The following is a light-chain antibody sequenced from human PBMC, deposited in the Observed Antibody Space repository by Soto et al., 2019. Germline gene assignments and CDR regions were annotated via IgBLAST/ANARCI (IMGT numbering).Light chain of an antibody. Sequence: EVVMTQSPATLSVSPGERATLSCRASQSVSSNLAWYQQQPGQAPRLLIFGASNRATGIPARFSGSGSGTEFTLTISSLQSEDFAVYFCQQYDNWPPLTFGGGTKVEIK. V-gene: IGKV3-15*01. CDR1: QSVSSN. CDR3: QQYDNWPPLT. J-gene: IGKJ4*01. CDR2: GAS.